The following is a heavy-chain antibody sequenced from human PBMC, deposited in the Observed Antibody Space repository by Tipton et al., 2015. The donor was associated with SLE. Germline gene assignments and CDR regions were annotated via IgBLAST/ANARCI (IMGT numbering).Heavy chain of an antibody. V-gene: IGHV4-59*01. CDR1: GGSISSYY. J-gene: IGHJ4*02. Sequence: TLSLTCTVSGGSISSYYWSWIRQPPGKGLEWIGYIYYSGSTNYNPSLKSRVTISVDTSKNQFSLKLSSVTAADTAVYYCARVGIELTPPYFDYWGQGTLVTVSS. D-gene: IGHD2-21*01. CDR2: IYYSGST. CDR3: ARVGIELTPPYFDY.